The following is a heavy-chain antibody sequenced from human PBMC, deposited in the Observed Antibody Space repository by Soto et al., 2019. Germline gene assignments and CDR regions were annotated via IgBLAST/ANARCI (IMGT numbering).Heavy chain of an antibody. CDR1: GFTLGKYT. D-gene: IGHD3-3*01. V-gene: IGHV3-23*01. CDR3: ARDREPDGIWTFDC. J-gene: IGHJ4*02. CDR2: SYSTGGT. Sequence: EVLLLESGGDVVQPGGSLRLSCAASGFTLGKYTMGWVRQAPGKGLEWVAESYSTGGTEYADSVKGRFTISRDNSKNTLFLQMNRLGVEDTALYSCARDREPDGIWTFDCWGQGTLVTVSS.